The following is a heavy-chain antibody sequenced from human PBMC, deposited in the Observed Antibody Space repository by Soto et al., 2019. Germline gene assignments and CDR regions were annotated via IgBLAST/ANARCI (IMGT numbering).Heavy chain of an antibody. J-gene: IGHJ4*02. Sequence: GGSLRLSCAASGFTFDDYGMTWVRQVPGKGLEWVSAIKWNGGSAGYADSVKGRFTISRDNAKNSLYLQMNSLRAEDTALYYCARWGPVGTSADYWGQGTLVTVSS. V-gene: IGHV3-20*04. CDR2: IKWNGGSA. D-gene: IGHD1-26*01. CDR1: GFTFDDYG. CDR3: ARWGPVGTSADY.